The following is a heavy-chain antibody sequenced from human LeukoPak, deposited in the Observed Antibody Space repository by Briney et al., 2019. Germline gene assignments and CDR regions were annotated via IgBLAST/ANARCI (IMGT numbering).Heavy chain of an antibody. CDR2: LYTGGGT. J-gene: IGHJ4*02. Sequence: GGSLRLSCTASGFSVRTTYMSWVRQAPGKGLEWVSVLYTGGGTDHADSVKGRFTISRDNSKNTLYLQMNSLRAGDTAVYYCAKPHFDDWGQGTLVTVSS. CDR3: AKPHFDD. V-gene: IGHV3-53*05. CDR1: GFSVRTTY.